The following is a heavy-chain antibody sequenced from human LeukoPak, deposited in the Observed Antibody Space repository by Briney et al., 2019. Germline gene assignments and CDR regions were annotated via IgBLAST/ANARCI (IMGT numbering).Heavy chain of an antibody. CDR2: IYYTGST. V-gene: IGHV4-59*08. Sequence: SETLSLTCSVSGGSISSLYRSWIRQPPGKGLEWLGYIYYTGSTNYNPSLKRRITMLDVMSKNQLALRLCAVTAADTAVSYCARHSAYSRSSPFDYWGQGTLVTVSS. CDR1: GGSISSLY. CDR3: ARHSAYSRSSPFDY. D-gene: IGHD6-6*01. J-gene: IGHJ4*02.